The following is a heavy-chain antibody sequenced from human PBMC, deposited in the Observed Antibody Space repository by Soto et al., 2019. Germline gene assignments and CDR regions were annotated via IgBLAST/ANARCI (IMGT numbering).Heavy chain of an antibody. V-gene: IGHV4-59*08. D-gene: IGHD2-2*01. Sequence: SETLSLTCTVSGVSINNHHWSWIRQPPGKGLEWIAFRHHDGSANNNPSLKGRVTMSLDTSRNQFSLNLSSMTAADTAVYYCARHLRGASTSYAFDYWGQGIVVPVSS. CDR2: RHHDGSA. CDR1: GVSINNHH. CDR3: ARHLRGASTSYAFDY. J-gene: IGHJ4*02.